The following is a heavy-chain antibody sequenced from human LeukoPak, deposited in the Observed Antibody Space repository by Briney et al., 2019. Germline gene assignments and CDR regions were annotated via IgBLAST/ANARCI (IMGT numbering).Heavy chain of an antibody. CDR1: GGSISGYY. D-gene: IGHD1-1*01. J-gene: IGHJ6*04. Sequence: TSETLSLTCTVSGGSISGYYWTWIRQPPGKALESIGHIHYSGSTYYTPSLQSRVTMSVDTSNNQLSLKLSSVTAADTAVYYCARYMGYNSESRHQMDVWGKGTTVTISS. CDR3: ARYMGYNSESRHQMDV. CDR2: IHYSGST. V-gene: IGHV4-59*01.